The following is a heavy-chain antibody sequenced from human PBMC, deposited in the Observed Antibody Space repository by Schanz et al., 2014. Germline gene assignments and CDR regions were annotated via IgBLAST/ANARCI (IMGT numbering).Heavy chain of an antibody. D-gene: IGHD3-10*01. Sequence: EVHLLESGGGLVPPGGSLRLSCAASGFNFSDYAMCWVRQAPGKGLEWVSAISGGGGTTYYTDSVKGRFTISRDNSKSTLYLQMNSLRAEDTAVYYCAKQHIVRGVIYLNWFDSWGQGTLLTVSS. CDR3: AKQHIVRGVIYLNWFDS. V-gene: IGHV3-23*01. CDR2: ISGGGGTT. CDR1: GFNFSDYA. J-gene: IGHJ5*01.